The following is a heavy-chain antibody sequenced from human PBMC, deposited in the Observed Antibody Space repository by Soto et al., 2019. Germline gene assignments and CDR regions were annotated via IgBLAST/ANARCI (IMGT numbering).Heavy chain of an antibody. D-gene: IGHD3-10*01. J-gene: IGHJ4*02. Sequence: EVQLLESGGGLVQPGGSLRLSCAASGFSFRNYAMSWVRQAPGKGLEWISTLTGSSSNIYYADSVKGRFAISRDNSRNKRYLQMNSLTAEGTAVYYCANGRATYGLLTHDYWGQGTLVTVSS. CDR2: LTGSSSNI. CDR1: GFSFRNYA. V-gene: IGHV3-23*01. CDR3: ANGRATYGLLTHDY.